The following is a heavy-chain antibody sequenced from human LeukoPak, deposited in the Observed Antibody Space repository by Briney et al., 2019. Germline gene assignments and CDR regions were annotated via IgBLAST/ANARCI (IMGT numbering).Heavy chain of an antibody. V-gene: IGHV3-53*01. J-gene: IGHJ6*02. Sequence: PGGSLRLSCAASGFTVSDNYMSWVRQAPGKGLEWVSIIYSGGTTYYADSVKGRFTISRDNSKNTLYLQMNSLRAEDTAVYYCARDLNYDGYYYYAMDVWGQGTTVTVSS. CDR3: ARDLNYDGYYYYAMDV. D-gene: IGHD3-10*01. CDR2: IYSGGTT. CDR1: GFTVSDNY.